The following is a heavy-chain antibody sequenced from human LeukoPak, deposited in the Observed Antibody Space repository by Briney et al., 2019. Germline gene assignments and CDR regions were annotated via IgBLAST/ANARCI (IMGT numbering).Heavy chain of an antibody. V-gene: IGHV1-3*01. CDR3: ARDSSVSIWSFDIDY. J-gene: IGHJ4*02. Sequence: ASVKVSCKASGYTFTSYAMHWVRQAPGQRLEWMGWINAGNGNTKYSQKFQGRVTITRDTSASTAYMELSSLRSEDTAVYYCARDSSVSIWSFDIDYWGQGTLVTVSS. CDR2: INAGNGNT. CDR1: GYTFTSYA. D-gene: IGHD3-3*01.